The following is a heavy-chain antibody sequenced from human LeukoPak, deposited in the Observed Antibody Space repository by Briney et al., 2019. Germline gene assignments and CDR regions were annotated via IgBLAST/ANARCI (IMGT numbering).Heavy chain of an antibody. J-gene: IGHJ6*04. CDR3: AGYRPPLEYYYYYGMDV. D-gene: IGHD3-16*02. CDR1: GGTFSSYT. CDR2: IIPIFGTA. V-gene: IGHV1-69*13. Sequence: SAKVSCKASGGTFSSYTISWVRQAPGQGLEWMGGIIPIFGTANYAQKLQGVVTITADESTSTAYLELSSLRSEDTAVYYCAGYRPPLEYYYYYGMDVWGEGTTVTVSS.